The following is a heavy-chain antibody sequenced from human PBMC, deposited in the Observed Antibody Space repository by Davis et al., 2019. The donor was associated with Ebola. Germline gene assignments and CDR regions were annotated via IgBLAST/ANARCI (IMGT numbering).Heavy chain of an antibody. Sequence: MPSETLSLTCAVSGGSISSGGYSWSWIRQPPGKGLEWIGYIYHSGSTYYNPSLKSRVTISVDRSKNQFSLRVRSVTAADTAVYYCVRGWPSSVTTDFYAMDAWGKGTTVIVSS. V-gene: IGHV4-30-2*01. CDR3: VRGWPSSVTTDFYAMDA. CDR2: IYHSGST. J-gene: IGHJ6*04. CDR1: GGSISSGGYS. D-gene: IGHD4-17*01.